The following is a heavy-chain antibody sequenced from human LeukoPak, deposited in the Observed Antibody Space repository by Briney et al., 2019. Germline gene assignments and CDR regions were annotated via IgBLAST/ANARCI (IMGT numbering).Heavy chain of an antibody. CDR3: ARASSSEYYYYMEV. J-gene: IGHJ6*03. V-gene: IGHV1-18*01. CDR1: GYTFTSYG. Sequence: ASVKVSCKASGYTFTSYGISWVRQAPGQGLEWMGWISAYNGNTNYAQKLQGRVTMTTDTSTSTAYMELRSLRSDDTAVYYCARASSSEYYYYMEVWGKGTTVTVSS. CDR2: ISAYNGNT. D-gene: IGHD6-6*01.